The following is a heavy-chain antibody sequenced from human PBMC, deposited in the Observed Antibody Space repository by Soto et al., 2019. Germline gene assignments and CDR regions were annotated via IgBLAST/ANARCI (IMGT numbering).Heavy chain of an antibody. D-gene: IGHD2-15*01. CDR3: ARSTTRPRSNIVVVVAATGAFDI. J-gene: IGHJ3*02. CDR2: IYYSGST. CDR1: GGSISSSSYY. V-gene: IGHV4-39*01. Sequence: SETLSLTCTVSGGSISSSSYYWGWIRQPPGKGLEWIGSIYYSGSTYYNPSLKSGVTISVDTSKNKFSLKLSSVTAEDTAVYYCARSTTRPRSNIVVVVAATGAFDIWGQGTIVTVSS.